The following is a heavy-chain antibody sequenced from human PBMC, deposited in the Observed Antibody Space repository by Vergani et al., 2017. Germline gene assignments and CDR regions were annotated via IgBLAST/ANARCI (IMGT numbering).Heavy chain of an antibody. J-gene: IGHJ4*02. CDR2: IYYSGST. D-gene: IGHD6-19*01. V-gene: IGHV4-39*01. CDR3: ARLGRYSSGCPALG. CDR1: GGSISSSSYY. Sequence: QVQLQESGPGLVKPSETLSLTCTVSGGSISSSSYYWGWIRQPPGKGLEWIGSIYYSGSTYYNPSLTSRVTISVDTSKNQFSLKLSSVTAADTAVYYCARLGRYSSGCPALGWGQGTLVTVSS.